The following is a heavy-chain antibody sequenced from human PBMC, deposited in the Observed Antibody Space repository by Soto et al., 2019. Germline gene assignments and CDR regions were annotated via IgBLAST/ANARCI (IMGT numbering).Heavy chain of an antibody. J-gene: IGHJ6*02. Sequence: QVQLVQSGAEVKKPGASVKVSCKASGYTFTSYGISWVRQAPGQGLERLGWISAYNGNTNHAQKLQGRVTMTTDTSTITAYVYLRSLRFGDRAVYYCARDASRVDYYYGMDVWGQETTVTVSS. CDR2: ISAYNGNT. CDR1: GYTFTSYG. CDR3: ARDASRVDYYYGMDV. V-gene: IGHV1-18*01.